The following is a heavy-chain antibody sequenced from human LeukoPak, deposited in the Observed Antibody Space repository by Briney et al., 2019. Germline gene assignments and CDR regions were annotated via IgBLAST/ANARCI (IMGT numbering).Heavy chain of an antibody. CDR1: GYSFATCW. Sequence: GESLKISCKGSGYSFATCWIGWVRQMPGKGLEWMGIIYPGDSGTRYSPSFQGQVTISADKSISTAYLQWSSLKASDTAMYYCARHVNYWNDVGAWVDVWGKGTTVTVSS. V-gene: IGHV5-51*01. D-gene: IGHD1-1*01. CDR3: ARHVNYWNDVGAWVDV. CDR2: IYPGDSGT. J-gene: IGHJ6*04.